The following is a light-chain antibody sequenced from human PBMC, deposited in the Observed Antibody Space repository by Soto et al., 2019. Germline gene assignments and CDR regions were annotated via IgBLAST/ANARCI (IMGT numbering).Light chain of an antibody. J-gene: IGKJ1*01. Sequence: EIVMTQSPGTLSLSPGERATLSCRASQSVSSNFLSWYRHKPGQAPSLLIYGASNRATDIPGRFSGSGSATDFTLTITSLQPEDFAVYYCQQYESSPPTFGPGTKVEIK. CDR3: QQYESSPPT. CDR1: QSVSSNF. CDR2: GAS. V-gene: IGKV3-20*01.